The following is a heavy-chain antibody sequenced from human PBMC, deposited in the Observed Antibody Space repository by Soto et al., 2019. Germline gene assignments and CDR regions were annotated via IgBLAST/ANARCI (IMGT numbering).Heavy chain of an antibody. CDR2: ISYDGSNK. J-gene: IGHJ6*02. CDR3: AREGAYYDFWSGYQLGDYYGMDV. D-gene: IGHD3-3*01. Sequence: GGSLRLSCAASGFTFSSYAMHWVRQAPGKGLEWVAVISYDGSNKYYADSVKGRFTISRDNSKNTLYLQMNSLRAEDTAVYYCAREGAYYDFWSGYQLGDYYGMDVWGQGTTVTVS. V-gene: IGHV3-30-3*01. CDR1: GFTFSSYA.